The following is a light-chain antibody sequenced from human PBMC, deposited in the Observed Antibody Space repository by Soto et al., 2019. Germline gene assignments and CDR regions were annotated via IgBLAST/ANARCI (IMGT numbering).Light chain of an antibody. J-gene: IGKJ2*01. V-gene: IGKV1-5*03. CDR3: QHYDTYPNT. Sequence: DIQMTQFPSTLSASVGDRVTITCRASQSISSWLAWYQQKPGKAPKLLIYKASSLESGVPSTFSGSGSGTEFTLTISCLQPDDFATYYCQHYDTYPNTFGQGTKLEIK. CDR1: QSISSW. CDR2: KAS.